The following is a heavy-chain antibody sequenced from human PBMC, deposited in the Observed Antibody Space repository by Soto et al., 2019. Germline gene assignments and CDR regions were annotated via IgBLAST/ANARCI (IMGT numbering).Heavy chain of an antibody. CDR2: INHSGST. V-gene: IGHV4-34*01. Sequence: ASETLSLTCAVYGGSFSGYYWSWIRQPPGKGLEWIGEINHSGSTNYNPSLKSRVTISVDTSKNQFSLKLSSVTAADTAVYYCARGFSGITMARGELPPYYYYGMDVWGQGTTVTVSS. D-gene: IGHD3-10*01. CDR1: GGSFSGYY. J-gene: IGHJ6*02. CDR3: ARGFSGITMARGELPPYYYYGMDV.